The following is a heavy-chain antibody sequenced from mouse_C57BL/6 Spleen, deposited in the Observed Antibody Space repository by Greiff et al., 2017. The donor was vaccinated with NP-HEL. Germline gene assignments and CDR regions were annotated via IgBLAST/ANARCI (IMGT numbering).Heavy chain of an antibody. V-gene: IGHV2-2*01. Sequence: VKLMESGPGLVQPSQSLSITCTVSGFSLTSYGVHWVRQSPGKGLEWLGVIWSGGSTDYNAAFISRLSISKDNSKSQVFFKMNSLQADDTAIYYCARKERYYGSSPMDYWGQGTSVTVSS. CDR1: GFSLTSYG. CDR2: IWSGGST. J-gene: IGHJ4*01. D-gene: IGHD1-1*01. CDR3: ARKERYYGSSPMDY.